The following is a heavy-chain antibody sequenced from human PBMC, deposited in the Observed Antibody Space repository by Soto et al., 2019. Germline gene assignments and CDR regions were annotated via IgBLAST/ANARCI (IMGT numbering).Heavy chain of an antibody. CDR2: IIPIFGTA. V-gene: IGHV1-69*13. CDR3: ARDPGNWNDGLVSNYYYGMDV. D-gene: IGHD1-1*01. Sequence: SVKVSCKASGGTFSSYAISWVRQAPGQGLEWMGGIIPIFGTANYAQKFQGRVTITADESTSTAYMELSSLRSEDTAVYYCARDPGNWNDGLVSNYYYGMDVWGQGTTVTVSS. J-gene: IGHJ6*02. CDR1: GGTFSSYA.